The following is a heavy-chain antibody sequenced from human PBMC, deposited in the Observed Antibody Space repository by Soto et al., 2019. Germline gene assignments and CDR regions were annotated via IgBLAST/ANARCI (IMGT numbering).Heavy chain of an antibody. Sequence: PSETLSLTCTVSGGSISSSSYYWGWIRQPPGKGLEWIGSIYYSGSTYYNPSLKSRVTISVDTSKNQFSLKLSSVTAADTAVYYCAYGGYNDDGLYYYGMDVWGQGTTVTVSS. CDR2: IYYSGST. CDR3: AYGGYNDDGLYYYGMDV. V-gene: IGHV4-39*01. CDR1: GGSISSSSYY. J-gene: IGHJ6*02. D-gene: IGHD5-12*01.